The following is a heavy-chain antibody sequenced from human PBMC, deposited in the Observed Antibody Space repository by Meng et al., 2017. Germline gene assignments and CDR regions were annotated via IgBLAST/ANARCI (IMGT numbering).Heavy chain of an antibody. D-gene: IGHD3-3*01. CDR3: ARGHKITIFGVVIMYYFDY. J-gene: IGHJ4*02. CDR1: GGTFSSYA. Sequence: SCKASGGTFSSYAINWVRQATGQGLEWMGWMNPNSGNTGYAQKFQGRVTMTRNTSISTAYMELSSLRSEDTAVYYCARGHKITIFGVVIMYYFDYWGQGTLVTVSS. V-gene: IGHV1-8*02. CDR2: MNPNSGNT.